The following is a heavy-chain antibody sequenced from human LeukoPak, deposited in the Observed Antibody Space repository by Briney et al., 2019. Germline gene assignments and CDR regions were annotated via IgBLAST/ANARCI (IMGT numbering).Heavy chain of an antibody. CDR2: IYGGGST. D-gene: IGHD1-26*01. CDR3: ARAYAGSYYAEYFPH. V-gene: IGHV3-53*01. CDR1: GFTVSTNY. J-gene: IGHJ1*01. Sequence: GGSLRLSCAASGFTVSTNYLGWVRRAPGKGLEWVSVIYGGGSTYDADSVKGRFTISRDNSKNTLYLQMNSLRAEDTAVYYCARAYAGSYYAEYFPHWGQGTLVTVSS.